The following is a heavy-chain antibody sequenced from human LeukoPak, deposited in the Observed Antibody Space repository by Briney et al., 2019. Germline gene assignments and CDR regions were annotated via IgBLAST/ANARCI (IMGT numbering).Heavy chain of an antibody. CDR2: INTNTGNP. D-gene: IGHD3-10*01. CDR1: GYTFTSYA. V-gene: IGHV7-4-1*02. Sequence: ASVKVSCKASGYTFTSYAMNWVRQAPGQGLEWMGWINTNTGNPTYAQGFTGRFVFSLDTSVSTAYLQISSLKAEDTAVYYCARVGGYYGSGSHYYYYYGMDVWGQGTTVTVSS. CDR3: ARVGGYYGSGSHYYYYYGMDV. J-gene: IGHJ6*02.